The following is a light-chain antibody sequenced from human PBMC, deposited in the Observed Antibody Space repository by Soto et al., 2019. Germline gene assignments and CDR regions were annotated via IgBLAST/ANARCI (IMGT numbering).Light chain of an antibody. CDR1: QSISTW. CDR3: QQYKSFPWT. J-gene: IGKJ1*01. V-gene: IGKV1-5*01. CDR2: DAS. Sequence: DIQMTQSPSTLSASLGDTVTITCRASQSISTWLAWYQQKPGKVPKILISDASTLESGVSSRFSGSASGAEFTLTISRLQPDDFAAYYCQQYKSFPWTFGQGTKVEMK.